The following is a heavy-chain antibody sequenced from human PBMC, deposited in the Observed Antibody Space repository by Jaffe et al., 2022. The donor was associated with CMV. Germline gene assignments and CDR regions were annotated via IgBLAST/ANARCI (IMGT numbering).Heavy chain of an antibody. D-gene: IGHD4-17*01. CDR1: GFTFSSYG. V-gene: IGHV3-33*01. J-gene: IGHJ6*02. CDR3: ARDRYGGNSDALYYYYGMDV. CDR2: IWYDGSNK. Sequence: QVQLVESGGGVVQPGRSLRLSCAASGFTFSSYGMHWVRQAPGKGLEWVAVIWYDGSNKYYADSVKGRFTISRDNSKNTLYLQMNSLRAEDTAVYYCARDRYGGNSDALYYYYGMDVWGQGTTVTVSS.